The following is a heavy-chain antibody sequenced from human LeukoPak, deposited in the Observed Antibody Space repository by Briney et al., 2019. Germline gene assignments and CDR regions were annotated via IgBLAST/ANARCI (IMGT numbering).Heavy chain of an antibody. CDR2: IYYSGST. V-gene: IGHV4-59*08. CDR1: GGSIGSYY. Sequence: PSETLSLTCTVSGGSIGSYYWSWIRQPPGKGLERIGYIYYSGSTNYNPSLKSRVTISVDTSKNQFSLKLSSVTAADTAVYYCARHYYYYYGMDVWGQGTTVTVSS. CDR3: ARHYYYYYGMDV. J-gene: IGHJ6*02.